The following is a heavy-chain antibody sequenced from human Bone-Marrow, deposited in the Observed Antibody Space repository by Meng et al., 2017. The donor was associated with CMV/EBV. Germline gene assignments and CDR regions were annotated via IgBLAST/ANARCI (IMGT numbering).Heavy chain of an antibody. CDR3: ARGAGGRESIAPYYFDY. CDR1: GGSFSGYY. V-gene: IGHV4-34*01. Sequence: SETLSLTCAVYGGSFSGYYWSWIRQPPGKGLEWIGEINHSGSTNYNPSLKSRVTISVDTSKNQFSLKLSSVTAADTAVYYCARGAGGRESIAPYYFDYWGQGTLVTVSS. D-gene: IGHD6-6*01. J-gene: IGHJ4*02. CDR2: INHSGST.